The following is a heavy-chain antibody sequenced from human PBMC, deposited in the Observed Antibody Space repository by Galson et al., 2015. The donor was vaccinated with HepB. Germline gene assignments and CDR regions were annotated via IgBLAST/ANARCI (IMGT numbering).Heavy chain of an antibody. D-gene: IGHD4-23*01. CDR3: ARGVITPVVNAFDI. CDR2: IIPIFGIA. CDR1: GGIFSNLA. J-gene: IGHJ3*02. Sequence: SVKVSCKASGGIFSNLAISWVRQAPGQGLEWMGQIIPIFGIANYPQKFRGTVTITADESTSTAYMELSSLRSEDTAVYYCARGVITPVVNAFDIWVPVTIVTASS. V-gene: IGHV1-69*13.